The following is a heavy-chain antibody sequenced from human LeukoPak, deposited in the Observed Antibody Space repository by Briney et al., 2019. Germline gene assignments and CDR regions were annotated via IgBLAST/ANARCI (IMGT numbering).Heavy chain of an antibody. CDR1: GGSISSSSYY. J-gene: IGHJ6*02. CDR3: ARLDRHYYYYGMDV. CDR2: IYYSGST. V-gene: IGHV4-39*01. Sequence: SETLSLTCTVSGGSISSSSYYWGWLRQPPGKGLEWIGSIYYSGSTYYNPSLKSRVTISVDTSKNQFSLKLSSVTAADTAVYYCARLDRHYYYYGMDVWGQGTTVTVSS.